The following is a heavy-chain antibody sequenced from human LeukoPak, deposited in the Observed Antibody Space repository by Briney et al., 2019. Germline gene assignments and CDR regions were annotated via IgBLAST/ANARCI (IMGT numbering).Heavy chain of an antibody. V-gene: IGHV3-48*03. J-gene: IGHJ4*02. CDR3: ARESVDIVATIGLYFDY. CDR1: GFTFSSFE. Sequence: GGPLRLSCAASGFTFSSFELNWVRQAPGKGLEWVSYISSSGSAIYYADSVKGRFTISRDNAKNSLYLQMNSLRAEDTAVYYCARESVDIVATIGLYFDYWGQGTLVTVSS. D-gene: IGHD5-12*01. CDR2: ISSSGSAI.